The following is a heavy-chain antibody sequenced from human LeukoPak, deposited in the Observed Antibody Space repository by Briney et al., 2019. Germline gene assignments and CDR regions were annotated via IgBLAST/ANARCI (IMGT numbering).Heavy chain of an antibody. CDR3: VEDMGDYGDYVVHY. CDR2: VGGNGGAT. J-gene: IGHJ4*02. Sequence: GGSLRLSCAASGFRFDDFAMHWVRHAPGKGLEWVSLVGGNGGATYYADSVKGRFTISRDNSKNSLYLQMNSLRTDDTALYYCVEDMGDYGDYVVHYWGQGTLVSVSS. V-gene: IGHV3-43*02. CDR1: GFRFDDFA. D-gene: IGHD4-17*01.